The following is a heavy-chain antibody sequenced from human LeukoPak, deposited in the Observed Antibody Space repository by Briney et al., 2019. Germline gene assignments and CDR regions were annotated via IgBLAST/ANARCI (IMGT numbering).Heavy chain of an antibody. CDR3: ARDLGYCTNGVCYAYRFDF. Sequence: PGGSLRLSCAASGFTFSSYSMNWVRQAPGKGLEWVSSISSSSSYIYYADSVKGRFTISRDNAKNSLYLQMNSLRAEDTAVYYCARDLGYCTNGVCYAYRFDFWGQGTLVTVSS. CDR1: GFTFSSYS. J-gene: IGHJ4*02. D-gene: IGHD2-8*01. V-gene: IGHV3-21*01. CDR2: ISSSSSYI.